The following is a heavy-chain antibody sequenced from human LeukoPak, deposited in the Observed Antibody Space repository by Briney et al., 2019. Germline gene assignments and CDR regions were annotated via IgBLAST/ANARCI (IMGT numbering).Heavy chain of an antibody. CDR2: ISYDGSDE. CDR1: GLAFSSYS. D-gene: IGHD3-3*01. V-gene: IGHV3-30*04. J-gene: IGHJ4*02. Sequence: GGSLRLSCVASGLAFSSYSMHWVRQAPGRGLEWVGVISYDGSDEYYTDSVKGRFTISRDNSKNTVYLQMNSLRADDTAVYYCARDFTPEWFDIHWGQGTLVTVS. CDR3: ARDFTPEWFDIH.